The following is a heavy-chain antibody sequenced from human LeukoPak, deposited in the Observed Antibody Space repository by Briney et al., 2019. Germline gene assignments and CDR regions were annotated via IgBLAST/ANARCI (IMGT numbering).Heavy chain of an antibody. Sequence: ASVKVSCKASGYTFTSYCISWVRQAPGQGLEWMGWISAYHGNTNYAQKLQGRVTMTTDTSTSTAYMELRSLRSDDTAVYYCAREVVGATTAGYWGQGTLVTASS. J-gene: IGHJ4*02. CDR1: GYTFTSYC. CDR2: ISAYHGNT. V-gene: IGHV1-18*01. D-gene: IGHD1-26*01. CDR3: AREVVGATTAGY.